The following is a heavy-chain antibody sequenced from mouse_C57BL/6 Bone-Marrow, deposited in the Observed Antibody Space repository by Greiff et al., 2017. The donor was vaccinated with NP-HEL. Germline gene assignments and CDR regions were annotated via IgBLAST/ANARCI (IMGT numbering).Heavy chain of an antibody. J-gene: IGHJ4*01. CDR2: INPYNGDT. Sequence: VQLQQSGPELVKPGDSVKISCKASGYSFTGYFMNWVMQSHGKSLEWIGRINPYNGDTFYNQKFKGKATLTVDKSSSTAHMELRSLTSEDSAVYYCARITTVVAGNYYAMDYWGQGTSVTVSS. V-gene: IGHV1-20*01. CDR1: GYSFTGYF. D-gene: IGHD1-1*01. CDR3: ARITTVVAGNYYAMDY.